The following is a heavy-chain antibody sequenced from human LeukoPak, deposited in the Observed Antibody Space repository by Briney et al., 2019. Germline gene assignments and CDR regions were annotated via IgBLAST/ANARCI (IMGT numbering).Heavy chain of an antibody. CDR3: AREWSGIVGATAYYYYYGMDV. J-gene: IGHJ6*02. CDR1: GYTFTSYG. Sequence: GASVKVSCKASGYTFTSYGISWVRQAPGQGLEWMGWISAYNGNTNYAQKLQGRVTMTTDTSTSTAYMEMRSLRSDDTAVYYCAREWSGIVGATAYYYYYGMDVWGQGTTVTVSS. V-gene: IGHV1-18*01. CDR2: ISAYNGNT. D-gene: IGHD1-26*01.